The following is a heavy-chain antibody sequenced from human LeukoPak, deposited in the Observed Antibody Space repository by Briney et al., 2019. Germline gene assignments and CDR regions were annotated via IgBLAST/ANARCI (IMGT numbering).Heavy chain of an antibody. V-gene: IGHV3-74*01. J-gene: IGHJ2*01. CDR2: INTDGRIT. Sequence: GGSLRLSCAASGFTFSDYWMHWVRQVPGKGLVWVSRINTDGRITSYADSVKGRFTISRDNAKNTLYLQMNSLRAEDTAVYYCAKAEGSYGELTYDWYFDLWGRGTPVTVSS. CDR3: AKAEGSYGELTYDWYFDL. CDR1: GFTFSDYW. D-gene: IGHD4-17*01.